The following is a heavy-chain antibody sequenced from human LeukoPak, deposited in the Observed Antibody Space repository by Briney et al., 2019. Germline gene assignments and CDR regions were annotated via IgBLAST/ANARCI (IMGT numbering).Heavy chain of an antibody. CDR1: GFTFSNYN. J-gene: IGHJ4*02. CDR3: ARLLSGWYLADY. V-gene: IGHV3-48*01. Sequence: TGGSLRLSCAASGFTFSNYNMFWARQAPEKGLEWVSYITSSSNTVHYADSVKGRFTLSRDNAKSSLYLQMNSLRAEDTAIYYCARLLSGWYLADYWGQGTLVTVSS. D-gene: IGHD6-19*01. CDR2: ITSSSNTV.